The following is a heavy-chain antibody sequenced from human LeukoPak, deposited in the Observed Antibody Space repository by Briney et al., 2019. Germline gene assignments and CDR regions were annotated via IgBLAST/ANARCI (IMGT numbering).Heavy chain of an antibody. V-gene: IGHV1-69*06. Sequence: GASVKVSCKASGGSFNNYAITWVRQAPGQGLGWMGGIIPIFGSPNYAQKFQGRVTITADKSTSTAYMDLSSLRSEDTAVYYCATSYYDSSAYYPNPEWGQGTLVTASS. D-gene: IGHD3-22*01. J-gene: IGHJ4*02. CDR2: IIPIFGSP. CDR3: ATSYYDSSAYYPNPE. CDR1: GGSFNNYA.